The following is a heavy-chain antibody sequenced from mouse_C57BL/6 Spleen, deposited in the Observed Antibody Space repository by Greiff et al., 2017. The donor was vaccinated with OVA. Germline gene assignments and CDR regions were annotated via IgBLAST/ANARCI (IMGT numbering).Heavy chain of an antibody. CDR1: GYTFTDYY. CDR3: ARKVYYDYDPYAMDY. Sequence: VQLQQSGAELVRPGASVKLSCKASGYTFTDYYINWVKQRPGQGLEWIARIYPGSGNTYYNEKFKGKATLTAEKSSSTAYMQLSSLTSEDSAVYFCARKVYYDYDPYAMDYWGQGTSVTVSS. CDR2: IYPGSGNT. V-gene: IGHV1-76*01. J-gene: IGHJ4*01. D-gene: IGHD2-4*01.